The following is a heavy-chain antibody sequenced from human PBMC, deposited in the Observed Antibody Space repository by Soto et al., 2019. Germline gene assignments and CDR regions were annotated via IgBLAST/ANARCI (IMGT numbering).Heavy chain of an antibody. CDR2: IRARGGSL. V-gene: IGHV3-23*01. CDR3: AKGSFEYSASVDN. Sequence: EVQLLESGGGLVQPGGSLRLSCAASGFSFSSYAMVWVRQAPGKGLEWVSVIRARGGSLFFPDSGKGRCTISRDNSKNVLSLEMNSLRAEDTATYFCAKGSFEYSASVDNWGQGTLVVASS. J-gene: IGHJ4*02. D-gene: IGHD5-12*01. CDR1: GFSFSSYA.